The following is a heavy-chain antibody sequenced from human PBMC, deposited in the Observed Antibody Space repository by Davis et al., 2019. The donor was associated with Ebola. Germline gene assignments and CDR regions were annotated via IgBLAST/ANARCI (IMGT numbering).Heavy chain of an antibody. D-gene: IGHD3-10*01. CDR3: ARGGGFGGYGMDV. CDR2: INYSGST. V-gene: IGHV4-34*01. CDR1: GGSFTGYY. J-gene: IGHJ6*02. Sequence: MPGGSLRLSCAPYGGSFTGYYWTWIRQPPGKGLAWIGEINYSGSTNYNPSLKSRVTISVDTSKNQFSLKLSSVTAADTAVYYGARGGGFGGYGMDVWGQGTTVTVSS.